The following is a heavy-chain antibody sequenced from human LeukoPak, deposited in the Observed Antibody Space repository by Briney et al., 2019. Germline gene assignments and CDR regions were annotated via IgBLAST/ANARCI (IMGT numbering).Heavy chain of an antibody. V-gene: IGHV3-53*01. Sequence: TGGSLRLSCAASGFTVSSNYMSWVRQAPGKGLEWVSVIYSGGSTYYADSVKGRFTISRDNSKNTLYLQMNSLRAEDTAVYYCARRGPSGYRYMDVWGKGTTVTVSS. J-gene: IGHJ6*03. D-gene: IGHD5-18*01. CDR2: IYSGGST. CDR1: GFTVSSNY. CDR3: ARRGPSGYRYMDV.